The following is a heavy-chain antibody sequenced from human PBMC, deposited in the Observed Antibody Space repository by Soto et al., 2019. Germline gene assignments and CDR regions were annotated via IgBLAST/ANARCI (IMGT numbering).Heavy chain of an antibody. Sequence: VQLVQSGAEVKRPGASVNVSCKASGYTFTTFSIGWVRQAPGQGLAWMGWISAYNGNREYTQKFQGRVTMTTDTSTSTCYLEPRSLSSAESAVYYCTRKNGEVVPAVGDFDYWGEGTLVTVSS. J-gene: IGHJ4*02. D-gene: IGHD2-15*01. CDR1: GYTFTTFS. V-gene: IGHV1-18*01. CDR2: ISAYNGNR. CDR3: TRKNGEVVPAVGDFDY.